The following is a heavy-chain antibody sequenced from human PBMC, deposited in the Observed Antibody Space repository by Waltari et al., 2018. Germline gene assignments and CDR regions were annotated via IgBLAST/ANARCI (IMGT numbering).Heavy chain of an antibody. V-gene: IGHV4-39*01. D-gene: IGHD3-3*01. CDR2: FFYRGTT. Sequence: QLQLQESGPGLVKPSETLSLTSTVSGDSISRNTFFWGWIRPSPGKGLEWVGGFFYRGTTSYNPSLKSRVTISLDPSKSQFSLKLSSLTAADTAVYYCARGRNFGDLWSQISRGGRFDSWGQGTLVTVSS. CDR3: ARGRNFGDLWSQISRGGRFDS. CDR1: GDSISRNTFF. J-gene: IGHJ4*02.